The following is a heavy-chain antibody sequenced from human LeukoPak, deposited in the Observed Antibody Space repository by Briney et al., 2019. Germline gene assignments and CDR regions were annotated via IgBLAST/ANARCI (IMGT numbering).Heavy chain of an antibody. CDR2: ISAYNGNT. V-gene: IGHV1-18*01. CDR1: GYTFTSYR. CDR3: ARDRYCSSTSCPPRDAFDI. D-gene: IGHD2-2*01. Sequence: ASVKVSCKASGYTFTSYRISWVRQAPGQGLEWMGWISAYNGNTNYAQKLQGRVTMTTDTSTSTAYMELRSLRSDDTAVYYCARDRYCSSTSCPPRDAFDIWGQGTMVTVSS. J-gene: IGHJ3*02.